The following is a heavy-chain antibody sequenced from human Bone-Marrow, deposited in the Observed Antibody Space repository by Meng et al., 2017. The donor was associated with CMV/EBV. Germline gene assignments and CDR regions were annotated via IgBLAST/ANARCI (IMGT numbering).Heavy chain of an antibody. V-gene: IGHV3-30-3*01. Sequence: GESLKISCAASGFTFSSYAMHWVRQAPGKGLEWVAVISYDGSNKYHADSVKGRVTISRDNSKNTLYLQMNSRRAEDTAVDYCARAYGPFGVVITPGYWGQGTLVTVSS. J-gene: IGHJ4*02. CDR2: ISYDGSNK. D-gene: IGHD3-3*01. CDR3: ARAYGPFGVVITPGY. CDR1: GFTFSSYA.